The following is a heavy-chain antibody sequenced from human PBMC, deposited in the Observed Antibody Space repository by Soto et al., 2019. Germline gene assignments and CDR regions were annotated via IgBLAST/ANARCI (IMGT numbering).Heavy chain of an antibody. CDR1: GYTFTSYD. CDR3: ARGSPKDNCFDP. J-gene: IGHJ5*02. V-gene: IGHV1-8*01. CDR2: MNPNSGNT. Sequence: QVQLVQSGAEVKKPGASVKVSCKASGYTFTSYDINWVRQATGQGLEWMGWMNPNSGNTGYAQKFHGRVTMTRTTSISTAYMELSSLRSEDTAVYYCARGSPKDNCFDPWGQGTLVTVSS.